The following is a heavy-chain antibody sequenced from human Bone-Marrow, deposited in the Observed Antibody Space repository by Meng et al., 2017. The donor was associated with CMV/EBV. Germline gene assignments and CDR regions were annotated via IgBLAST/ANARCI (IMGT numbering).Heavy chain of an antibody. D-gene: IGHD1-26*01. J-gene: IGHJ6*02. V-gene: IGHV1-2*02. CDR1: GGTFSSYA. Sequence: ASVKVSCKASGGTFSSYAISWVRQAPGQGLEWMGWINPNSGGTNYAQKFQGRVTMTRDTSISTAYMELSRLRSDDTAVYYCARVEKWELLNYYGMDVWGQGNTVTVSS. CDR3: ARVEKWELLNYYGMDV. CDR2: INPNSGGT.